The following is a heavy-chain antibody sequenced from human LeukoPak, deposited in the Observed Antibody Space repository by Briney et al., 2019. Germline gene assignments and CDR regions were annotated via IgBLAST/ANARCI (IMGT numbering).Heavy chain of an antibody. CDR3: ARAIYCSSTSCYRYYYYGMDV. CDR1: GGSISNYY. CDR2: IYYSGST. V-gene: IGHV4-59*12. Sequence: SETLSLTCTVSGGSISNYYWSWVRQPPGKGLEWIGYIYYSGSTNYNPSLKSRVTISVDTSKNQFSLKLSSVTAADTAVYYCARAIYCSSTSCYRYYYYGMDVWGQGTTVTVSS. J-gene: IGHJ6*02. D-gene: IGHD2-2*01.